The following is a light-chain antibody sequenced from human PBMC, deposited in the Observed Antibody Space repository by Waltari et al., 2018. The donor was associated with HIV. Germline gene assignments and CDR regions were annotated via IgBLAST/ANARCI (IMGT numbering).Light chain of an antibody. V-gene: IGLV1-47*02. CDR1: DSYLASRS. J-gene: IGLJ3*02. CDR2: DNS. CDR3: ATWSDSLTAWV. Sequence: QSLLTQPPSASATPGQKVNSSRSGRDSYLASRSIYWYQQVPGTAPKLLIYDNSHRPSGVPDRFSASKSATSAALAITALRSEDEALYYCATWSDSLTAWVFGGGTKLTVL.